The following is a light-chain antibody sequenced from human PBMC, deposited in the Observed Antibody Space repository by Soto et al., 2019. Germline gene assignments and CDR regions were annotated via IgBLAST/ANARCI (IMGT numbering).Light chain of an antibody. V-gene: IGKV3-15*01. CDR3: QQYDNWPSVT. Sequence: IVMTQSPATLSVSPGERATLSCRASQSVGRSLAWYQQKPGQAPRLLMYGTSARATGIPATFSGSGSGTEFTLTISSLQSEDFAVYYCQQYDNWPSVTFGPGTKVEIK. CDR2: GTS. J-gene: IGKJ4*01. CDR1: QSVGRS.